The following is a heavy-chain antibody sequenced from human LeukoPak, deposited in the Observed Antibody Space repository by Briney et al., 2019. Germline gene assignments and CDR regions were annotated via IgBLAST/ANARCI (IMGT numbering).Heavy chain of an antibody. CDR2: IYPGDSDT. CDR3: ARRNSQIGDY. CDR1: GYSFTNSW. Sequence: GESLKISCKGFGYSFTNSWIGWVRQMPGKGLEWMGNIYPGDSDTRYSPSFQGQVTISADKSISTAYLQWSGLKASDTAMYYCARRNSQIGDYWGQGTLVTVSS. D-gene: IGHD2/OR15-2a*01. V-gene: IGHV5-51*01. J-gene: IGHJ4*02.